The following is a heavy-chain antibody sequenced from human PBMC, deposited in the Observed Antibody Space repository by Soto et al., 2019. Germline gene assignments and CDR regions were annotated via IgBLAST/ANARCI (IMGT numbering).Heavy chain of an antibody. CDR3: AREDDFWSGFYCLDY. J-gene: IGHJ4*02. CDR1: VFTFSNYG. V-gene: IGHV3-23*01. D-gene: IGHD3-3*01. Sequence: GGSLRLSCAASVFTFSNYGMSWVRQAPGKGLEWVSGISGGVIHTYYADSVKGRFSISRDNSKNTLYLQMDSLRGEDTAVYYCAREDDFWSGFYCLDYWGQGTLVTVSS. CDR2: ISGGVIHT.